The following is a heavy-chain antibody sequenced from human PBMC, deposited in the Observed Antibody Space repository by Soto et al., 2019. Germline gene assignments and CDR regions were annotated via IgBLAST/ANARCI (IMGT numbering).Heavy chain of an antibody. D-gene: IGHD4-17*01. V-gene: IGHV4-39*07. CDR3: ARDGYYGVTNDAFDI. J-gene: IGHJ3*02. Sequence: SETLSLTCSVSGDSISNSRFYWAWIRQPPGEGLEWIGSIYHTGSTNYNPSLKSRVTISVDTSKNQFSLKLSSVTAADTAVYYCARDGYYGVTNDAFDIWGQGTMVTVSS. CDR2: IYHTGST. CDR1: GDSISNSRFY.